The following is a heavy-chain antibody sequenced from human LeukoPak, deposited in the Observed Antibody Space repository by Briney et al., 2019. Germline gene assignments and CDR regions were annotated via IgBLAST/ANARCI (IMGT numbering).Heavy chain of an antibody. CDR1: GFTFSSYA. D-gene: IGHD2-15*01. Sequence: PGGSLRLSCAASGFTFSSYAMSWVRQAPGKGLEWVSAISGSGGSTYYADSVKGRFTISRDNSKNTLYLQMNSLRAEDTAVYYCARSAPQAPVVVAYYFDYWGQGTLVTVPS. CDR2: ISGSGGST. J-gene: IGHJ4*02. CDR3: ARSAPQAPVVVAYYFDY. V-gene: IGHV3-23*01.